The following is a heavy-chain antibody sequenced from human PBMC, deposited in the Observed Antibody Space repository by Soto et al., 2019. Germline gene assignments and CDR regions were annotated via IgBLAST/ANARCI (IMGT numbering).Heavy chain of an antibody. V-gene: IGHV3-53*04. D-gene: IGHD3-9*01. CDR2: IYSGGST. CDR3: ARARDYDILTGHYDAFDI. CDR1: GFTVSSNY. J-gene: IGHJ3*02. Sequence: GSLRLSCAASGFTVSSNYMSWVRQAPGKGLEWVSVIYSGGSTYYADSVKGRFTISRHNSKNTLYLQMNNLRAEDTAVYYCARARDYDILTGHYDAFDIWGQGTMVTVSS.